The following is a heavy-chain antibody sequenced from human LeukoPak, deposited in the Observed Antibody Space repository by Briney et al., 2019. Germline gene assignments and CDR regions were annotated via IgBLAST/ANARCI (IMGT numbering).Heavy chain of an antibody. CDR2: VYPSDSDT. CDR1: GYSFTTYW. Sequence: GESLKISCKSSGYSFTTYWIGWVRQMPGKGLEWMGIVYPSDSDTRYSPSFQGQVTISADKSISTAYLQWSSLKASDTAMYYCVRLPAGGLLNWFDPWGQGTLVTVSS. D-gene: IGHD2-15*01. V-gene: IGHV5-51*01. J-gene: IGHJ5*02. CDR3: VRLPAGGLLNWFDP.